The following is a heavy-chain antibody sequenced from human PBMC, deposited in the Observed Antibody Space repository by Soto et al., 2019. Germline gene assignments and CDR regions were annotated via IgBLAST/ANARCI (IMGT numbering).Heavy chain of an antibody. J-gene: IGHJ5*02. D-gene: IGHD2-8*01. CDR1: GFTFSSYA. V-gene: IGHV3-23*01. CDR3: AKSSAGYCTNGVCYISSFDP. Sequence: PGGSLRLSCAASGFTFSSYAMSWVRQAPGKGLEWVSAISGSGGSTYYADSVKGRFTISRDNSKNTLYLQMNSLRAEDTAVYYCAKSSAGYCTNGVCYISSFDPWGQGTLVTVSS. CDR2: ISGSGGST.